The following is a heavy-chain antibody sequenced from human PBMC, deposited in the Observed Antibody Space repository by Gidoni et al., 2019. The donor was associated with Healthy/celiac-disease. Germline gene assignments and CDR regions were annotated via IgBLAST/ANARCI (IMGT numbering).Heavy chain of an antibody. Sequence: QVQLQESGPGLVQPSETLSLPCPLSAGSISSYYWRWIRQPRGKGLEWIEYIYYSGSTNYNPSLKSRVTISEDTSKNQFSLKLSSVTAADTAVDYWARLGGSGPEVAACDIWGQGTMVTVSS. V-gene: IGHV4-59*08. J-gene: IGHJ3*02. CDR1: AGSISSYY. D-gene: IGHD3-10*01. CDR3: ARLGGSGPEVAACDI. CDR2: IYYSGST.